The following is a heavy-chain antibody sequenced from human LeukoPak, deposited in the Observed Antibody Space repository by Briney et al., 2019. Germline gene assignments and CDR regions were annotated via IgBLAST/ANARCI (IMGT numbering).Heavy chain of an antibody. J-gene: IGHJ4*02. D-gene: IGHD3-10*01. V-gene: IGHV1-69*01. Sequence: SVKVSCKASGGTFSSYAISWVRQAPGQGLEWMGGIIPIFGTANYAQKSQGRVTITADESTSTACMELSSLRSEDTAVYYCARGHLWVRGVNVADWGQGTLVTVSS. CDR2: IIPIFGTA. CDR3: ARGHLWVRGVNVAD. CDR1: GGTFSSYA.